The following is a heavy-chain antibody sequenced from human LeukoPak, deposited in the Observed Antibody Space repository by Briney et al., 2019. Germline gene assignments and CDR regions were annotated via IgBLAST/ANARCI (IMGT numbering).Heavy chain of an antibody. J-gene: IGHJ4*02. Sequence: PSETLSLTCTVSGGSISSSSYYWGWIRQPPGKGLEWIGSIYYSGSTYYNPSLKSRVTISVDTSKNQFSLKLSSVTAADTAVYYCARDIGIVTDYWGQGTLVTVSS. CDR1: GGSISSSSYY. D-gene: IGHD2/OR15-2a*01. CDR3: ARDIGIVTDY. V-gene: IGHV4-39*07. CDR2: IYYSGST.